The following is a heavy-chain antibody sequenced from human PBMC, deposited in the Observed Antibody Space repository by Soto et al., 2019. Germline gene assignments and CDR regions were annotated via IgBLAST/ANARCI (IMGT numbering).Heavy chain of an antibody. CDR3: ARLYADFWSGFP. J-gene: IGHJ5*02. CDR1: GFTFSSYW. D-gene: IGHD3-3*01. Sequence: EVQLVESGGNLVQPGGSLSLSCAASGFTFSSYWMSWVRQAPGKGLEWVANIKQDGSEEYYLDSVEGRFAISRDNAKNSLYLQMNSLRAEDTAVYYCARLYADFWSGFPWGQGTLVTVSS. V-gene: IGHV3-7*01. CDR2: IKQDGSEE.